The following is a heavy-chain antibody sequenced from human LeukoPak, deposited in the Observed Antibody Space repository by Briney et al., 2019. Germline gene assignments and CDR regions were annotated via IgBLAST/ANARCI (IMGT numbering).Heavy chain of an antibody. D-gene: IGHD5-24*01. Sequence: GESLKISCEGSGYSFNTYWIGWVRQMPGKGLEWMGIIYPSDPDTRYSPSFQGQVTISADKSIRIAYLQWSSLKASDTAMYYCARLHGYDNNDAFDIWGQGTMVTVSS. CDR2: IYPSDPDT. CDR3: ARLHGYDNNDAFDI. CDR1: GYSFNTYW. J-gene: IGHJ3*02. V-gene: IGHV5-51*01.